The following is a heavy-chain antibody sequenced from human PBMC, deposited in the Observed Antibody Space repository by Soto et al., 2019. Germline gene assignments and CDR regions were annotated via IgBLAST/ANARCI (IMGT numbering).Heavy chain of an antibody. J-gene: IGHJ6*02. D-gene: IGHD2-2*01. Sequence: SETLSLSCTVSGGSIRISRYYWGWICQPPGKGLEWIGSIYYSGSTYYNPSLKSRVTISVDTSKNQFSLKLSSVTAADTAVYYCARQGVGLVLVPAAIGYYGMDVWGQGTTVT. CDR3: ARQGVGLVLVPAAIGYYGMDV. V-gene: IGHV4-39*01. CDR1: GGSIRISRYY. CDR2: IYYSGST.